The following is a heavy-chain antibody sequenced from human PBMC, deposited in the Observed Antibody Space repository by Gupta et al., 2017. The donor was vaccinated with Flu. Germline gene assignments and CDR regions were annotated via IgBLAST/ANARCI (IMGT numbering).Heavy chain of an antibody. J-gene: IGHJ6*02. D-gene: IGHD3-10*01. CDR3: ARQQKTSRGSGFYYYGMDV. CDR2: IDTYDNT. CDR1: GFTFSSYD. V-gene: IGHV3-13*01. Sequence: EVQLVESGGGLVQPGGSLRLSCAAYGFTFSSYDMHWVRQGTGKGLEWVAGIDTYDNTDYPDSVKGRFTISREFAKNSLYLQMSSLRAGDTAVYYCARQQKTSRGSGFYYYGMDVWGQGTTVTVSS.